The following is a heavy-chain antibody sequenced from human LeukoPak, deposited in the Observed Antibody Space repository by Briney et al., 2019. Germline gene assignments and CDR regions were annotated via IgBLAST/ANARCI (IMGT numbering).Heavy chain of an antibody. J-gene: IGHJ4*02. CDR2: ISSSSSSI. D-gene: IGHD2-2*01. CDR3: AGYCSSTSCPGDFDY. Sequence: PGGSLRLSCAASGFTFSSYSMNWVRQAPGKGLEWVSSISSSSSSIYYADSVKGRFTISRDNAKNSLYLQMNSLRAEDTAVYYCAGYCSSTSCPGDFDYWGQGTLVTVSS. V-gene: IGHV3-21*01. CDR1: GFTFSSYS.